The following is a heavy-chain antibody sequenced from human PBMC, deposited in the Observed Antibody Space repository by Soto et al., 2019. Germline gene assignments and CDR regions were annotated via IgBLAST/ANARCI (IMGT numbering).Heavy chain of an antibody. CDR2: INPSGGSI. Sequence: QVQVVQSGAEVKKPGASVKVSCKASGYTFTTYYIHWVRQAPGQGLEWMGVINPSGGSINYAQKFQGRFASNTETPTCTVYMELSSLRSEDTAVDYCARDRGSGGSHYIYFCGMDVWGQGTTVPVSS. J-gene: IGHJ6*02. D-gene: IGHD1-26*01. V-gene: IGHV1-46*01. CDR3: ARDRGSGGSHYIYFCGMDV. CDR1: GYTFTTYY.